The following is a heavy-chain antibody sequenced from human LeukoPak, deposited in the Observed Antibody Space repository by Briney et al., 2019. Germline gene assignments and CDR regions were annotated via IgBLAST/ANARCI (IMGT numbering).Heavy chain of an antibody. D-gene: IGHD1-14*01. Sequence: GGSLRLSCAASGFTFSSHLMHWVRQAQGTGLVWVSSVKSDGTATNYADSVKGRFTISRDNAKNTLYLQLNSLRVEDTAVYYCVRKFATGDWGQGTLVTVSS. V-gene: IGHV3-74*01. J-gene: IGHJ4*02. CDR1: GFTFSSHL. CDR3: VRKFATGD. CDR2: VKSDGTAT.